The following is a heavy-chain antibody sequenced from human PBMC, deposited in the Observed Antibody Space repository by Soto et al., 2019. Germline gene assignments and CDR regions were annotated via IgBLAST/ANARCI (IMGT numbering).Heavy chain of an antibody. CDR3: TTLPGYVSAGHYYLCDS. CDR1: DGSINSDGSD. CDR2: INHSGST. J-gene: IGHJ4*02. D-gene: IGHD3-22*01. V-gene: IGHV4-39*01. Sequence: ASETLCLTCRVSDGSINSDGSDWGWIRQPPGKGLEWFGVINHSGSTYHNLSLKGRVTMSVDASSNQCSLTFCSMTSEDTAVYYCTTLPGYVSAGHYYLCDSWGQGTLVTVSS.